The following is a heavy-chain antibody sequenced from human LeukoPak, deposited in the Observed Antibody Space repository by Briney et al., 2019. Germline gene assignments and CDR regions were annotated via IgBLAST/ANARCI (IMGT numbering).Heavy chain of an antibody. J-gene: IGHJ3*02. D-gene: IGHD3-22*01. V-gene: IGHV4-34*01. Sequence: SDTLSLTCAVYGGSFSGYYWSWIRQPRGKGLEWIGEINHSGSTNYNPSLKSRVTISVDTSKNQFSLKLSSVTAADTAVYYCAESVVVAPNAGDAFDIWGQGTMVTVSS. CDR2: INHSGST. CDR3: AESVVVAPNAGDAFDI. CDR1: GGSFSGYY.